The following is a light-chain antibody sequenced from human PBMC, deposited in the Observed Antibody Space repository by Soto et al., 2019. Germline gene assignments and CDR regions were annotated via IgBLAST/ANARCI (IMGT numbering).Light chain of an antibody. CDR2: AAS. CDR1: QGISNS. J-gene: IGKJ3*01. CDR3: QKYNSAPLT. Sequence: DIQMTQSPSSLSAFVGGRVTITCWASQGISNSLAWYQQKPGKGPKLLIYAASTLQSGVPSRFSGSGSGTDFTLTISSLQPEDVATYYCQKYNSAPLTFGPGTKVDIK. V-gene: IGKV1-27*01.